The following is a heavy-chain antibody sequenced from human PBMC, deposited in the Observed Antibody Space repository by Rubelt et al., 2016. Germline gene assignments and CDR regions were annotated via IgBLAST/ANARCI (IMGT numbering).Heavy chain of an antibody. D-gene: IGHD5/OR15-5a*01. CDR3: ARDDVYANNDY. V-gene: IGHV3-7*01. Sequence: GPQWVANINRDGGEKHYADSVKDRFTISRDNAKNSLYLQMNSLRAEDTAVYYCARDDVYANNDYWGQGTLVTVSS. CDR2: INRDGGEK. J-gene: IGHJ4*02.